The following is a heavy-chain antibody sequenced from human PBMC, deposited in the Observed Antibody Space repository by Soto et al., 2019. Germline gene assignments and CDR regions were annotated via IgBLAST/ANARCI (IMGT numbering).Heavy chain of an antibody. CDR1: GGSIGSSSYY. D-gene: IGHD3-3*01. Sequence: SETLSLTCTVSGGSIGSSSYYWGWIRQPPGKGLEWIGSIYYSGSTYYNPSLKGRVTISVDTSKNQFSLKLSSVTAADTAVYYCASNYEGYYYYYGMDVWGQGTTVTVSS. V-gene: IGHV4-39*01. CDR2: IYYSGST. J-gene: IGHJ6*02. CDR3: ASNYEGYYYYYGMDV.